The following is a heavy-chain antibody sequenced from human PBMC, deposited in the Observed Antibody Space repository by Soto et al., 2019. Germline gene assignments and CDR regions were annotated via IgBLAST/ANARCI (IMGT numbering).Heavy chain of an antibody. V-gene: IGHV4-59*01. D-gene: IGHD4-17*01. CDR3: ARGSNYGDYVR. CDR1: GGSISTYY. Sequence: ASETLSLTCTVSGGSISTYYWSWIRQPPGKGLEWLGYIYYSGSTNYNPSLKSRVTISVDTSKNQFSLKLSSVTAAYTAVYYCARGSNYGDYVRWGQGTFVTVSS. J-gene: IGHJ4*02. CDR2: IYYSGST.